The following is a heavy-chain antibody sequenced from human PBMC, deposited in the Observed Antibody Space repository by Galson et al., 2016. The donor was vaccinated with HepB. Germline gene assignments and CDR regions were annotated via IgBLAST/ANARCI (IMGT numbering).Heavy chain of an antibody. J-gene: IGHJ4*02. V-gene: IGHV5-51*01. CDR2: IYPGDSDT. CDR3: ARTVSIAAAGGADY. D-gene: IGHD6-13*01. Sequence: SGAEVKTPGESLKISCKGSGYSFTNYWIAWVRQMPGKGLEWMGIIYPGDSDTKYSPSFQGPVTISADNSISTAYLQWSSLKASDTAMYYCARTVSIAAAGGADYWGQGTLVTVSS. CDR1: GYSFTNYW.